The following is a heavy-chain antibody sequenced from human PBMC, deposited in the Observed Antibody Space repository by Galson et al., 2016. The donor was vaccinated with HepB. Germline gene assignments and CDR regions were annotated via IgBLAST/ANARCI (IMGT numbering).Heavy chain of an antibody. Sequence: ETLSLTCTVSGGSISTYYWSWIRQPPGKGLEWIGYIYYSGSTNYNPSLKSRVTISVDTSKNQFSLKLSSVTAADTAVYYCASSYGSGSPYYYGLDVWGQGTTVTVSS. CDR3: ASSYGSGSPYYYGLDV. CDR1: GGSISTYY. V-gene: IGHV4-59*12. J-gene: IGHJ6*02. CDR2: IYYSGST. D-gene: IGHD3-10*01.